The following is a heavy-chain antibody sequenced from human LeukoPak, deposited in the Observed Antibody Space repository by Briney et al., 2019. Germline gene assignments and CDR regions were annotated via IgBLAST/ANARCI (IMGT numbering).Heavy chain of an antibody. CDR1: GGSMNNYY. CDR3: ARYDYGDCWFDP. D-gene: IGHD4-17*01. Sequence: PSETLSLTCTVSGGSMNNYYWSWIRQAPGKGLEWIGHISDSGSTNYNPSLRCRVTISVDTSKNQFSLKLSSVTAADTALYYCARYDYGDCWFDPWGQGTLVTVSS. J-gene: IGHJ5*02. V-gene: IGHV4-59*01. CDR2: ISDSGST.